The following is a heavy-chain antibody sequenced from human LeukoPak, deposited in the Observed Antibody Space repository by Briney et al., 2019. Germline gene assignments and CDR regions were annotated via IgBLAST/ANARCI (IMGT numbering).Heavy chain of an antibody. CDR3: ARQDYDSSGYYSLNYFDY. D-gene: IGHD3-22*01. CDR2: IYYSGST. V-gene: IGHV4-39*01. J-gene: IGHJ4*02. CDR1: GGSISSSSYY. Sequence: SETLSLTCTVSGGSISSSSYYWGWIRQPPGKGLEWIGSIYYSGSTYYNPSLKSRVTISVDTSKNQFSLQLSSVTAADTAVYYCARQDYDSSGYYSLNYFDYWGQGTLVTVSS.